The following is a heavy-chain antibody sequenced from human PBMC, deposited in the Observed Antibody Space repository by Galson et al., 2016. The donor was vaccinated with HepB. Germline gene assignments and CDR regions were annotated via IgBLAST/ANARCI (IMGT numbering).Heavy chain of an antibody. CDR3: ARGTRTYMYAFHPYFDP. J-gene: IGHJ5*02. V-gene: IGHV4-34*01. CDR1: GGSFSGYQ. D-gene: IGHD2-8*01. CDR2: INHSGST. Sequence: ETLSLTCAVDGGSFSGYQWSWIRQSPGMGLEWIGDINHSGSTNYKSSLKSRLPITVDTSNNEISLHLTPVTAADTAPYYCARGTRTYMYAFHPYFDPWGQGTLVTVSS.